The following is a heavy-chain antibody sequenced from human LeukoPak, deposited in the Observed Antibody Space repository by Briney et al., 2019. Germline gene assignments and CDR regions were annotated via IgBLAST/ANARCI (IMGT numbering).Heavy chain of an antibody. J-gene: IGHJ3*02. D-gene: IGHD3-10*01. CDR2: IYYSGNT. CDR3: ARNLWFGESSDAFYI. Sequence: SETLSLTCTVSGGSISSYYWSWVRQPPGKGLKWIGYIYYSGNTNYNPSLKSGGSISVDTSKTQFSLRLTSVTAADTAVYYCARNLWFGESSDAFYIWGQGTMVTVSS. CDR1: GGSISSYY. V-gene: IGHV4-59*01.